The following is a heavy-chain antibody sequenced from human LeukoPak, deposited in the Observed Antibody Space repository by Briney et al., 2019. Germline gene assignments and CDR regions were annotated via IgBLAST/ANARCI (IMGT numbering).Heavy chain of an antibody. CDR2: IYYSGST. J-gene: IGHJ4*02. CDR3: ARDPLVAVPFDY. V-gene: IGHV4-39*07. CDR1: GGSISSSSYY. D-gene: IGHD5-12*01. Sequence: SETLSLTCTVSGGSISSSSYYWGWIRQPPGKGLEWIGSIYYSGSTYYNPSLKSRVTISVDTSKNQFSLKLSSVTAADTAVYYCARDPLVAVPFDYWGQGTLVTVSS.